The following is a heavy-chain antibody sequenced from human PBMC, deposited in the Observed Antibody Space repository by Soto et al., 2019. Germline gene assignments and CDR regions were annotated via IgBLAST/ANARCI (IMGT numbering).Heavy chain of an antibody. CDR2: IYHSGST. V-gene: IGHV4-38-2*01. Sequence: PSETLSLTCAVPTYSISSGYYWGWIRQPPGKGLEWIGSIYHSGSTYYNPSLKSRVTISVDTSKNQFSLKLSSVNAADTAVYYCARGTVVDTVPFDYWGQGALVTVSS. J-gene: IGHJ4*02. D-gene: IGHD2-8*02. CDR3: ARGTVVDTVPFDY. CDR1: TYSISSGYY.